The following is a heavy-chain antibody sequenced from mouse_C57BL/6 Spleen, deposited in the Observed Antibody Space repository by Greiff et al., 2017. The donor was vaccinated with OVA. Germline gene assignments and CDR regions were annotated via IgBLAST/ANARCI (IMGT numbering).Heavy chain of an antibody. CDR2: IDPSDSYT. J-gene: IGHJ3*01. D-gene: IGHD2-5*01. V-gene: IGHV1-69*01. CDR1: GYTFTSYW. Sequence: QVQLQQPGAELVMPGASVKLSCKASGYTFTSYWMHWVKQRPGPGLEWIGEIDPSDSYTNYHQKFTGKSTLTVAKSSSTAYMQLSSLTTEDAAVSYGSRGNSSNYGFAYWGQGTLVTVSA. CDR3: SRGNSSNYGFAY.